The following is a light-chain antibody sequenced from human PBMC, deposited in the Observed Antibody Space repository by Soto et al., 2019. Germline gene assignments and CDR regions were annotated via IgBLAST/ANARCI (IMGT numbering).Light chain of an antibody. V-gene: IGKV1-9*01. CDR1: QGITNY. CDR2: AAS. J-gene: IGKJ2*01. Sequence: DIQLTQSPSFLSASIRDRVTITCRASQGITNYLAWYQQKPGKAPKLLIYAASTLQSGVPSRFSGSGSGTEFTLTITSLQPEDFATYYCQQLKSYPRTFCQGTKLEI. CDR3: QQLKSYPRT.